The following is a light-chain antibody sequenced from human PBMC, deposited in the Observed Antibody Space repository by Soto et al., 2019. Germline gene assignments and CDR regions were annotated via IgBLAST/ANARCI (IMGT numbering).Light chain of an antibody. CDR1: QTIGTY. CDR3: QQSCRTAWT. CDR2: AAS. Sequence: DRVAVTWRASQTIGTYLNWYQQKPGKAPNVLIYAASILQSGVPPRFSGCGHGTEFDLGLSTRQPYCSASSFCQQSCRTAWTYAQGTKVDI. J-gene: IGKJ1*01. V-gene: IGKV1-39*01.